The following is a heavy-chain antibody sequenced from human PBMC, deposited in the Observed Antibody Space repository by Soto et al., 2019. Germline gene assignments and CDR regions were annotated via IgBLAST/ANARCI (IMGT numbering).Heavy chain of an antibody. V-gene: IGHV4-4*02. CDR3: ARDGDGGYNLGN. Sequence: QVQLQESGPGLVKPLGTLSLTCAVSGGSISRGNWWSWVRQPPGKGLEWIGEIYHGGSTNYNPSLKSRVTISVDNSRNQCSRKMTSVTDADTAVYYCARDGDGGYNLGNWGQGAQVTVSS. CDR2: IYHGGST. J-gene: IGHJ4*02. D-gene: IGHD5-18*01. CDR1: GGSISRGNW.